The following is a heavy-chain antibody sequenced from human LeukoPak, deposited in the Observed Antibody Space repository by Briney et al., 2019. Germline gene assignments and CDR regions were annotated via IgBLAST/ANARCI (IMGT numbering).Heavy chain of an antibody. Sequence: PSETLSLTCTVSGDSITTTTSLWGWLRQPPGKGLEWIGAMYYGGDTFYSASLRSRATISLDPSNNQFSLSLTYVTAADTAVYYCARGGYHFYGDSWGQGALVTVSS. V-gene: IGHV4-39*07. D-gene: IGHD3-3*01. J-gene: IGHJ4*02. CDR1: GDSITTTTSL. CDR3: ARGGYHFYGDS. CDR2: MYYGGDT.